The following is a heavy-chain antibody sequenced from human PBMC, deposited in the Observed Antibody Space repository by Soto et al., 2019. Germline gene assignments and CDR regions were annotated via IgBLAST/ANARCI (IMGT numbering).Heavy chain of an antibody. Sequence: SETLSLTCTVSGGSISSGGYYWSWIRQPPGKGLEWIGEINHSGSTNYNPSLKSRVTISVDTSKNQFSLKLSSVTAADTAVYYCARAAPGRQYCSSTSCYAFWFDPWGQGTLVTVSS. D-gene: IGHD2-2*01. V-gene: IGHV4-39*07. J-gene: IGHJ5*02. CDR3: ARAAPGRQYCSSTSCYAFWFDP. CDR2: INHSGST. CDR1: GGSISSGGYY.